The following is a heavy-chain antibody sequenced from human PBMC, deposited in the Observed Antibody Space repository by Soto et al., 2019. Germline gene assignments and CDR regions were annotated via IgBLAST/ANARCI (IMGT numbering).Heavy chain of an antibody. CDR1: GFSFSNYG. V-gene: IGHV3-30*18. D-gene: IGHD1-26*01. CDR2: ISYDGSNK. Sequence: QVQLVESGGGVVQPGRSLRLSCAASGFSFSNYGMHWVRQAPGKGLEWVAVISYDGSNKYYADSVKGRFTISRDNSKNALYLQMNSLRAEDTGVYYCAKEVGATTYPNYPYYYGMDVWGQGTTVTVSS. CDR3: AKEVGATTYPNYPYYYGMDV. J-gene: IGHJ6*02.